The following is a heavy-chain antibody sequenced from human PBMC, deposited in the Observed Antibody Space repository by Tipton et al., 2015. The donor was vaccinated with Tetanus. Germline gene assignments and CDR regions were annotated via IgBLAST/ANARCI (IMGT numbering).Heavy chain of an antibody. CDR1: GFTFSDST. D-gene: IGHD3-22*01. Sequence: CAASGFTFSDSTIHWVRQASGKGLEWIGRIRGKADNYATVYDASVKGRFTISRDDSENTAYLQVNSLKTEDTAVYYCTRPHSIGYFDFWGQGTLVTVSS. V-gene: IGHV3-73*01. CDR3: TRPHSIGYFDF. J-gene: IGHJ4*02. CDR2: IRGKADNYAT.